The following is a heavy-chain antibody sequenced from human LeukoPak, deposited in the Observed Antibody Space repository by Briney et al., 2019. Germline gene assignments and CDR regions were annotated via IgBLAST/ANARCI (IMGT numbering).Heavy chain of an antibody. J-gene: IGHJ4*02. V-gene: IGHV3-7*01. CDR1: GFTFNSYW. CDR2: IKQDGSDK. Sequence: GGSLRLSCAASGFTFNSYWMSWVRQAPGKGLEWVANIKQDGSDKYYVDSVKGRFTISRDNAKNSLYLQMGSLRAEDTAVYYCTRGLPNFSFFDYWGQGILVTVSS. CDR3: TRGLPNFSFFDY. D-gene: IGHD4/OR15-4a*01.